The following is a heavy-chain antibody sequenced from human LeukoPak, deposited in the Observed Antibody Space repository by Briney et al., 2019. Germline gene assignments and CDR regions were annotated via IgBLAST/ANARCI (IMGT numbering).Heavy chain of an antibody. CDR2: INHSGST. CDR1: GFTFSSYW. J-gene: IGHJ5*02. Sequence: PGGSLRLSCAASGFTFSSYWMSWVRQPPGKGLEWIGEINHSGSTNYNPSLKSRVTISVDTSKNQFSLKLSSVTAADTAVYYCARGRFRYYYDSSGLLRRWFDPWGQGTLVTVSS. D-gene: IGHD3-22*01. CDR3: ARGRFRYYYDSSGLLRRWFDP. V-gene: IGHV4-34*01.